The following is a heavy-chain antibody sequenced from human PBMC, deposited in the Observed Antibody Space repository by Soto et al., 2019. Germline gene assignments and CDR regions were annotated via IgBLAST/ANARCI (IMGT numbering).Heavy chain of an antibody. V-gene: IGHV1-69*01. D-gene: IGHD2-2*01. CDR2: IIPIPGTA. CDR1: GGTFGSSA. J-gene: IGHJ6*02. Sequence: QVQLVQSGAEVKKPGSSVKVSCKASGGTFGSSAISWVRQAPGQGLEWMGGIIPIPGTANYAQKFQCRVTIAADESTSTAYMELSSLRSEDTAVYYCARSHGSSTSLEIYYYYYYGMDVWGQGTTVTVSS. CDR3: ARSHGSSTSLEIYYYYYYGMDV.